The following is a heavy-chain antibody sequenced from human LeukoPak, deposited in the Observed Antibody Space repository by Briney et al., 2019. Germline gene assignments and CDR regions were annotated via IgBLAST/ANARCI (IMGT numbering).Heavy chain of an antibody. J-gene: IGHJ4*02. Sequence: PGGSLRLSCAASGFTFSSYSMNWVRQAPGKGLEWVSSISSSSSYIYYTDSVKGRFTISRDNAKNSLYLQMNSLRAEDTAVYYCASPPQVWFGNWGQGTLVTVSS. CDR3: ASPPQVWFGN. V-gene: IGHV3-21*01. D-gene: IGHD3-10*01. CDR1: GFTFSSYS. CDR2: ISSSSSYI.